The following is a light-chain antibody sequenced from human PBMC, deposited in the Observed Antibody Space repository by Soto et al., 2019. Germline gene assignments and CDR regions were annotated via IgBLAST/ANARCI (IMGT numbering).Light chain of an antibody. CDR3: QQRRNWPPLT. V-gene: IGKV3-11*01. CDR1: ESVDIY. J-gene: IGKJ4*01. CDR2: HAS. Sequence: ETVLTQSPATLSLSPGETPTLSCRASESVDIYLAWYQQKPGQAPRLLIYHASNRATGIPARFSGSGSGTDFTLTISSLEPEDSAVYYCQQRRNWPPLTFGGGTRVEI.